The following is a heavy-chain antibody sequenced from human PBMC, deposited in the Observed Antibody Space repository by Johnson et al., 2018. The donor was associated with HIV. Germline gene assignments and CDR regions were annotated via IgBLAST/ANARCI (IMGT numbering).Heavy chain of an antibody. V-gene: IGHV3-7*05. CDR3: ARDSRAFDI. Sequence: VQLVESGGGLVQPGGSLRLSCPASRFTFRSYWMSWVRQAPGKGLEWVANINQDGSEKYYVDSVKGRFTISRDNAKNSLYLQMNSLRDEDTAVYYCARDSRAFDIWGQGTMVTVSS. CDR1: RFTFRSYW. J-gene: IGHJ3*02. CDR2: INQDGSEK.